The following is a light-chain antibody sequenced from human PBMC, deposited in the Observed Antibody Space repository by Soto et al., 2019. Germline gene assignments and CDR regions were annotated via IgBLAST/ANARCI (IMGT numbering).Light chain of an antibody. J-gene: IGKJ4*01. CDR3: QQLNTFPLT. Sequence: DIQLTQSPSFLSASVRDRVSITCRASQGIRTDLAWYQQKPGTAPKLLIYAASTLQRGVPSRFSGSGSGTEFTLTISSLQPEDFATYYCQQLNTFPLTFGGGTKVEIK. V-gene: IGKV1-9*01. CDR2: AAS. CDR1: QGIRTD.